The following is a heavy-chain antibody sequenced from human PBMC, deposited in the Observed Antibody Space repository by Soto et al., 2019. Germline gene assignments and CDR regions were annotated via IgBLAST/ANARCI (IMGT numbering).Heavy chain of an antibody. D-gene: IGHD6-19*01. CDR2: ISYDGSNK. CDR1: GFTFSSYA. V-gene: IGHV3-30-3*01. Sequence: QVQLVESGGGVVQPGRSLRLSCAASGFTFSSYAMHWVRQAPGKGLEWVAVISYDGSNKYYADSVKGRFTISRDNSKNPLYLQMNSLRAEDTAVYYCARDHSSGWYQGYWGQGTLVTVSS. CDR3: ARDHSSGWYQGY. J-gene: IGHJ4*02.